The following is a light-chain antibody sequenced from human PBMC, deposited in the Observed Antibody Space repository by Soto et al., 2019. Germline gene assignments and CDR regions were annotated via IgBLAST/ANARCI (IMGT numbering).Light chain of an antibody. CDR3: QQSTFFPLT. Sequence: DIQMTQSPSSIFAPVGGRVIITRRASQAISHLLAWYEQKLGKAPEVLIYGASTVQGGLPSRVCCSEYGTDFTLTISTLQPEDSANYYCQQSTFFPLTFGGGAKVDMK. V-gene: IGKV1-12*01. CDR2: GAS. CDR1: QAISHL. J-gene: IGKJ4*01.